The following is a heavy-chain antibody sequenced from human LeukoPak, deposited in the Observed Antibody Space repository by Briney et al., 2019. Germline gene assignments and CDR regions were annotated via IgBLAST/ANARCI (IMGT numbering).Heavy chain of an antibody. CDR1: GGSFSGYY. J-gene: IGHJ6*02. CDR3: ARVRPYYDFWSGYSYYYYGMDV. Sequence: SETLSLTCAVYGGSFSGYYWSWIRQPPGKGLEWIGEINHSGSTNYNPSLKSRVTISVDTSKNQFSLKLSSVTAADTAVYYCARVRPYYDFWSGYSYYYYGMDVWGQGTTVTVSS. CDR2: INHSGST. V-gene: IGHV4-34*01. D-gene: IGHD3-3*01.